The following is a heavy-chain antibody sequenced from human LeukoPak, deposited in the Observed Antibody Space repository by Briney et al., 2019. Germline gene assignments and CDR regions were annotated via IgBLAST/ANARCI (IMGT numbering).Heavy chain of an antibody. Sequence: ASVKVSCKASGYTFTGYYMHWVRQAPGQGLEWMGWINPNSGGTNYAQKFQGWVTMTRDTSISTAYMELSRLRSDDTAVYYCARGSGTMVRGVNIGWFDPWGQGTLVTVSS. D-gene: IGHD3-10*01. CDR1: GYTFTGYY. CDR3: ARGSGTMVRGVNIGWFDP. CDR2: INPNSGGT. V-gene: IGHV1-2*04. J-gene: IGHJ5*02.